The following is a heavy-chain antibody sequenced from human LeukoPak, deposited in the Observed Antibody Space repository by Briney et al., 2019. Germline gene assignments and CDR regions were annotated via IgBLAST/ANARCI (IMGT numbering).Heavy chain of an antibody. J-gene: IGHJ6*03. CDR3: ARGYSSGWYLYYYYYMDV. CDR2: ISAYNGNT. CDR1: GYTFTSYG. D-gene: IGHD6-19*01. V-gene: IGHV1-18*01. Sequence: ASVKVSCKASGYTFTSYGISWVRQAPGQGLEWMGWISAYNGNTNYAQKLQGRVTMTTDTSTSTAYMELRSLRSDDTAVYYCARGYSSGWYLYYYYYMDVWGKGTTVTVSS.